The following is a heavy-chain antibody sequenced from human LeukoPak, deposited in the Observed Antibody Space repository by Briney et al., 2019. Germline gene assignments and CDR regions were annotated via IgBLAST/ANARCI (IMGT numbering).Heavy chain of an antibody. CDR3: AREQWFGELLTPPSIDY. V-gene: IGHV7-4-1*02. CDR1: GYTFTSYA. CDR2: INTNTGNP. Sequence: ASVKVSCKASGYTFTSYAMNWVRQAPGQGLEWMGWINTNTGNPTYAQGFTGRFVFSLDTSVSTAYLQISSLKAEDTAVYYCAREQWFGELLTPPSIDYWGQGTLVTVSS. J-gene: IGHJ4*02. D-gene: IGHD3-10*01.